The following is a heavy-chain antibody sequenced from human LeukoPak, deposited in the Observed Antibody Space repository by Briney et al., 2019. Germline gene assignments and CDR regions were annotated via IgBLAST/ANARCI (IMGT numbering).Heavy chain of an antibody. V-gene: IGHV3-7*04. Sequence: GGSLRLSCAASGFTFSDYWMSWVRQAPGQGLEWVAKINQDGRDQHFVDSVEGRFTISRDNAKNLLFLQMDSLRAEDTAVYYCTGGALDYWGPGTLVTVSS. CDR3: TGGALDY. CDR1: GFTFSDYW. CDR2: INQDGRDQ. J-gene: IGHJ4*02.